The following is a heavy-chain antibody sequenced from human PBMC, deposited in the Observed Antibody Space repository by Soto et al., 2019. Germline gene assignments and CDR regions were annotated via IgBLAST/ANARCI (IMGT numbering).Heavy chain of an antibody. CDR3: ARDILNLGPRANDAFDG. D-gene: IGHD2-8*02. CDR2: INPANGNT. CDR1: GFTFSDTL. V-gene: IGHV1-3*01. Sequence: QVQLVQSGAEVKKPGASVKISCQASGFTFSDTLINWVRQGPGQRLEWMGWINPANGNTIYSESFQGRVSISSLSSASTVYLALSDLTSEDTAVYYCARDILNLGPRANDAFDGWGEGTLITVSS. J-gene: IGHJ3*01.